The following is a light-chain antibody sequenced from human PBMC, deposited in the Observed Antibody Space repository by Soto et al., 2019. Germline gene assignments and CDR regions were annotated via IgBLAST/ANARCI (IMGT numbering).Light chain of an antibody. J-gene: IGKJ3*01. V-gene: IGKV3-11*01. CDR1: QSVSSY. Sequence: EIVLTQSPATLSLSPGERATLSCRASQSVSSYLAWYQQKPGQAPRLPIYDASNRATGIPARFSGSGSGTDFTLTSSSLEPEDFAVYYCQQRSNWPPGRFTFGTGTKVDIK. CDR2: DAS. CDR3: QQRSNWPPGRFT.